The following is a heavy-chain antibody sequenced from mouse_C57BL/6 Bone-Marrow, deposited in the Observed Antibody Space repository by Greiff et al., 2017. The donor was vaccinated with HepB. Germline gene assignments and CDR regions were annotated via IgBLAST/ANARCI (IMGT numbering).Heavy chain of an antibody. J-gene: IGHJ2*01. CDR2: IDPSDSYT. CDR3: ARWITTVVATDY. V-gene: IGHV1-50*01. Sequence: VKLQQPGAELVKPGASVKLSCKASGYTFTSYWMQWVKQRPGQGLEWIGEIDPSDSYTNYNQKFKGKATLTVDTSSSTAYMQLSSLTSEDSAVYYCARWITTVVATDYWGQGTTLTVSS. D-gene: IGHD1-1*01. CDR1: GYTFTSYW.